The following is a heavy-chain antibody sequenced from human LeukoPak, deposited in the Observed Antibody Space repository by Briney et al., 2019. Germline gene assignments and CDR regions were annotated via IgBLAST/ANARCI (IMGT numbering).Heavy chain of an antibody. Sequence: PSETLSLTCTVSGGSISSYYWSWIRQPPGKGLEWIGYIYYSGSTNYNPSLKSRVTISVDTSKNQFSLKLSSVTAADTAVYYCARGWYSYGYSGSKYYYYYYMDVWGKGTTVTVSS. CDR1: GGSISSYY. D-gene: IGHD5-18*01. CDR2: IYYSGST. CDR3: ARGWYSYGYSGSKYYYYYYMDV. J-gene: IGHJ6*03. V-gene: IGHV4-59*01.